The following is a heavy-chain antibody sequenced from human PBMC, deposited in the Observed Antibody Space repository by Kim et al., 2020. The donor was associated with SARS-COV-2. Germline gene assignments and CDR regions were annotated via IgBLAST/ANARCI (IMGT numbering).Heavy chain of an antibody. CDR2: IYSGGST. CDR3: ARVVEEPHSSGWVNYYYYGMDV. CDR1: GFTVSSNY. Sequence: GSLRLSCAASGFTVSSNYMSWVRQAPGKGLEWVSVIYSGGSTYYADSVKGRFTISRHNSKNTLYLQMNSLRAEDTAVYYCARVVEEPHSSGWVNYYYYGMDVWGQGTTVTVSS. V-gene: IGHV3-53*04. J-gene: IGHJ6*02. D-gene: IGHD6-19*01.